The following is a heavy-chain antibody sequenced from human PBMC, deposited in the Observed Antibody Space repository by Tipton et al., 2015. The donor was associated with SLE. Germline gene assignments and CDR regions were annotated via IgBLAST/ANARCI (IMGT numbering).Heavy chain of an antibody. D-gene: IGHD5-18*01. J-gene: IGHJ4*02. V-gene: IGHV4-30-2*01. CDR1: GGSISSGGYS. CDR2: IYHSGST. Sequence: LRLSCAVSGGSISSGGYSWSWIRQPPGKGLEWIGYIYHSGSTYYNPSLKSRVTISVDRSKNQFSLKLSSVTAADTAVYYCARVGLQLWAYFDYWGQGTLVTVSS. CDR3: ARVGLQLWAYFDY.